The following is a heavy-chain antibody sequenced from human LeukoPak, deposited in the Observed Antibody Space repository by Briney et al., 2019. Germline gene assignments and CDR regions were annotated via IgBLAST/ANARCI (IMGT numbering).Heavy chain of an antibody. J-gene: IGHJ5*02. CDR2: IYYTGST. Sequence: NPSETLSLTCVVSGGSVSGYYWGWIRQPPGKGLEWIGYIYYTGSTNYNPSLKSRVTISIDTSKNQFFLNLRSVTATDTAVYYCARGKTWFAPWGQGTLVTVSS. CDR1: GGSVSGYY. CDR3: ARGKTWFAP. V-gene: IGHV4-59*02. D-gene: IGHD4-23*01.